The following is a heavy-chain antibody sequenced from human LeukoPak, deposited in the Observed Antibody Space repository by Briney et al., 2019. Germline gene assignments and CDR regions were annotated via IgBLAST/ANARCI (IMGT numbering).Heavy chain of an antibody. CDR2: INWNGGST. Sequence: GGSLRLSCAASGFTFDDYGMSWVRQAPGKGLEWVSGINWNGGSTGYADSVRGRFTISRDNAKNSLYLQMNSLRAEDAALYYCARVSPQYSGLPRGYYFDYWGQGTLVTVSS. J-gene: IGHJ4*02. CDR3: ARVSPQYSGLPRGYYFDY. CDR1: GFTFDDYG. V-gene: IGHV3-20*04. D-gene: IGHD5-12*01.